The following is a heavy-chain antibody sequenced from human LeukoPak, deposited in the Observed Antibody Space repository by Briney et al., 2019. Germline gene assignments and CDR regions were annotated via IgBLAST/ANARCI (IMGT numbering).Heavy chain of an antibody. CDR2: IYYSGST. D-gene: IGHD3-3*01. CDR3: ARRAMYYDFWSGYYEGDIDP. Sequence: SGTLSLTCVVSGGSISSGTWWIWIRQPPGKGLEWIGSIYYSGSTYYNPSLKSRVTISVDTSKNQFSLKLSSVTAADTAVYYCARRAMYYDFWSGYYEGDIDPWGQGTLVTVSS. J-gene: IGHJ5*02. CDR1: GGSISSGTW. V-gene: IGHV4-39*01.